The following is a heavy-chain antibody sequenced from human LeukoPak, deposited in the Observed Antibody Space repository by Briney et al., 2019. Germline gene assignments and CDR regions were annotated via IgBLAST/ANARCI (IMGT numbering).Heavy chain of an antibody. V-gene: IGHV3-48*03. CDR3: ARSGVLWFGDV. CDR1: GFTFSSYE. CDR2: ISSSGSTI. Sequence: GGSLRLSCAASGFTFSSYEMNWVRQAPGKGLEWVSYISSSGSTIYYADSVNGRFTISRDNAKNSLYLQTNSLRAEDTAVYYCARSGVLWFGDVWGQGTMVTVSS. J-gene: IGHJ3*01. D-gene: IGHD3-10*01.